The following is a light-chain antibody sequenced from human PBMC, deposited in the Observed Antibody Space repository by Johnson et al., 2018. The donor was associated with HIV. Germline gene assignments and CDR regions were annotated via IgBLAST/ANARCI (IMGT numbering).Light chain of an antibody. CDR1: SSNIGNNY. V-gene: IGLV1-51*01. CDR2: DNH. Sequence: HSVLTQPPSVSAAPGQKVTISCSGSSSNIGNNYVSWYQQLPGTAPKVLIYDNHKRPSGIPDRVSGSKSGTSATLGITGLPTGDEADYYCGTWDSSLSVYVFGTGTKVTVL. J-gene: IGLJ1*01. CDR3: GTWDSSLSVYV.